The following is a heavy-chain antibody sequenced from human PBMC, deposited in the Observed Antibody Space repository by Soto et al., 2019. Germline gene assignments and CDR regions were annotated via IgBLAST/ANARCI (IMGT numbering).Heavy chain of an antibody. V-gene: IGHV3-73*01. Sequence: AGSLRLSCAASGFTVSGSAMHGVRQASGKGLEWVGRIRSKGNNYATAYAASVKGRFTISRDDSKKMAYLQMSSLKTEDTAVYYCTKVPNWDTSLGYYYGMDVWGQATTVTVSS. CDR1: GFTVSGSA. J-gene: IGHJ6*02. CDR3: TKVPNWDTSLGYYYGMDV. CDR2: IRSKGNNYAT. D-gene: IGHD7-27*01.